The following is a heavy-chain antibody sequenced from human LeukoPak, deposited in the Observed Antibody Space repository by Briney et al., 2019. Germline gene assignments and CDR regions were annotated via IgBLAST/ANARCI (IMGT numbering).Heavy chain of an antibody. Sequence: GGSLRLSCAASGFTFSSYAMSWVHQAPGKGLEWVSAISGSGGSTYYADSVKGRFTISRDNSKNTLYLQMNSLRAEDTAVYYCAKVRGTVTISWYFDLWGRGTLVTVSS. CDR1: GFTFSSYA. CDR2: ISGSGGST. J-gene: IGHJ2*01. V-gene: IGHV3-23*01. D-gene: IGHD4-17*01. CDR3: AKVRGTVTISWYFDL.